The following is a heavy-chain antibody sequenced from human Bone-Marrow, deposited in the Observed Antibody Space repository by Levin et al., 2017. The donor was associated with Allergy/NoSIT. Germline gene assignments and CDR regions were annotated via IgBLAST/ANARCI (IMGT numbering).Heavy chain of an antibody. Sequence: LSLTCAASGFTFDDYAMHWVRTVPGKGLEWVSGISWNSGATDYADSVKGRFTISRDNTKNSLYLQMNSLRAEDTALYYCTKDIEPHYGSRNYPDYWGQGTLVTVSS. CDR3: TKDIEPHYGSRNYPDY. CDR1: GFTFDDYA. D-gene: IGHD3-10*01. J-gene: IGHJ4*02. CDR2: ISWNSGAT. V-gene: IGHV3-9*01.